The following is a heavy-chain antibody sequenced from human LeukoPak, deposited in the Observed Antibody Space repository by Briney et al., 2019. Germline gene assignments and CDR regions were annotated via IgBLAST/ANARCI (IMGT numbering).Heavy chain of an antibody. D-gene: IGHD3-16*01. V-gene: IGHV3-21*01. CDR2: ISSSSSYI. CDR1: GFTFSRYS. Sequence: GGSLRLSCAASGFTFSRYSMNWVRQAPGRGLEWVSSISSSSSYIYYAVSVKGRFTISRDYAKNSLYLQMDSLRAEDTAVYYCARGWASEAFDYWGQGTLVTVSS. CDR3: ARGWASEAFDY. J-gene: IGHJ4*02.